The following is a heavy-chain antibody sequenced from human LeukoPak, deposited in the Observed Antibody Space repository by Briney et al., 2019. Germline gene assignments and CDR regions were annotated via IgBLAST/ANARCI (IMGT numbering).Heavy chain of an antibody. Sequence: PGGSLRLSCAASGFTFSSYWMSWGRQAPGKGLEWVANIKQDGSEKYYVDSVKGRFTISRDNAKNSLYLQMNSLRAEDTAVYYCARVQLERVPDYWGQGTLVAVSS. CDR2: IKQDGSEK. J-gene: IGHJ4*02. CDR1: GFTFSSYW. CDR3: ARVQLERVPDY. D-gene: IGHD1-1*01. V-gene: IGHV3-7*01.